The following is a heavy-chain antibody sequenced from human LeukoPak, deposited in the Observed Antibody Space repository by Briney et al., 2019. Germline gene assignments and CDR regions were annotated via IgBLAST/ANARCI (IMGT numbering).Heavy chain of an antibody. Sequence: PSETLSLTCTVSGGSISSSSYYWGWIRQPPGKGLEWIGSIYYSGSTYYNPSLKSRVTISVGTSKNQFSLKLSSVTAADTAVYYCARYPIVVVVAATYCFDYWGQGTLVTVSS. V-gene: IGHV4-39*01. CDR2: IYYSGST. J-gene: IGHJ4*02. D-gene: IGHD2-15*01. CDR1: GGSISSSSYY. CDR3: ARYPIVVVVAATYCFDY.